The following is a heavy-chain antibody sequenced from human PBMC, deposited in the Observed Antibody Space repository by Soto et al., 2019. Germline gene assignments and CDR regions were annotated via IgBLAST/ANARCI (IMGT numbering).Heavy chain of an antibody. Sequence: GGSLRLSYAASGFTFSSYGMRWVRQAPGKGLEWVAVISYDGSNKYYADSVKCRFTISRDNSKNTLYLQMNSLRAEDTAVYYCAKDQRDYYYDSSGYSYYYYYGMDVWGQGTTVTVSS. D-gene: IGHD3-22*01. CDR3: AKDQRDYYYDSSGYSYYYYYGMDV. CDR2: ISYDGSNK. CDR1: GFTFSSYG. J-gene: IGHJ6*02. V-gene: IGHV3-30*18.